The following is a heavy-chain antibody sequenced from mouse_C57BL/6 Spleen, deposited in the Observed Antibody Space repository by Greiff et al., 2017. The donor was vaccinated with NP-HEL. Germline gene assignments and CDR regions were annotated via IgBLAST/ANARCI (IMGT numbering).Heavy chain of an antibody. CDR1: GYAFSSYW. D-gene: IGHD3-2*02. J-gene: IGHJ3*01. Sequence: VQLQQSGAELVKPGASVKISCKASGYAFSSYWMNWVKQRPGKGLEWIGQIYPGDGDTNYNGKFKGKATLTADKSSSTAYMQLSSLTSEDSAVYFCARSHSSGYEGFAYWGQGTLVTVSA. CDR2: IYPGDGDT. V-gene: IGHV1-80*01. CDR3: ARSHSSGYEGFAY.